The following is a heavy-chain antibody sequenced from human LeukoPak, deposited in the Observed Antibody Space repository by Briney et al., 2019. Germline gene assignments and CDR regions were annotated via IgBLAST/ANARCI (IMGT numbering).Heavy chain of an antibody. J-gene: IGHJ4*02. D-gene: IGHD2-2*02. Sequence: SETLSLTCAVYGGSFSGYYWSWIRQPPGKGLEWIGEINHSGSTNYNPSLKSRVTISVDTSKNQFSLKLSSVTAADTAVYYCATYPDCSSTSCYTGDSDYWGQGALVTVSS. V-gene: IGHV4-34*01. CDR2: INHSGST. CDR3: ATYPDCSSTSCYTGDSDY. CDR1: GGSFSGYY.